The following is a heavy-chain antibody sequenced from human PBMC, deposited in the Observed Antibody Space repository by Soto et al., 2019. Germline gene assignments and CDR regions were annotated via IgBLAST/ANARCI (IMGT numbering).Heavy chain of an antibody. CDR1: GYSFTSYW. J-gene: IGHJ6*02. D-gene: IGHD3-10*01. CDR2: IYPGDSDT. CDR3: ATANGSGSSPGPPPKYYYGMDV. Sequence: GESLKISCKGSGYSFTSYWIGWVRQMPGKGLECMGIIYPGDSDTRYSPSFQGQVTISADKSISTAYLQWSSLKASDTAMYYCATANGSGSSPGPPPKYYYGMDVWGRESRCSVAS. V-gene: IGHV5-51*01.